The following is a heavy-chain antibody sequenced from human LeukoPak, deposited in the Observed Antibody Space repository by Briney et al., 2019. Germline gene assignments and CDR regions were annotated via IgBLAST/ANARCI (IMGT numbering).Heavy chain of an antibody. CDR1: GFTFSSYW. V-gene: IGHV3-7*01. CDR3: AKDPPTKSYGSGTYDY. D-gene: IGHD3-10*01. J-gene: IGHJ4*02. Sequence: GGSLRLSCAASGFTFSSYWMSWVRQAPGKGLEWVANIKQDGHEEYYVDSVKGRFTISRDNAKNSLYLQMNSLRVEDTAVYYCAKDPPTKSYGSGTYDYWGQGTLVTVSS. CDR2: IKQDGHEE.